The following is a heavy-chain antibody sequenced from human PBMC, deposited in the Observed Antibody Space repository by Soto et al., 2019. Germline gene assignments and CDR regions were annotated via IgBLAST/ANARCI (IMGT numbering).Heavy chain of an antibody. D-gene: IGHD2-15*01. CDR2: INPNTGAT. V-gene: IGHV1-2*02. CDR3: AKGVYLIYCSGVTCYPTEC. Sequence: ASVKVSCKTSGYIFTDYYLHWVRQAPGQGLEWMGWINPNTGATNYAQKFHGRVSMTRDTSSSTAYLDLSRLTSDDTAVYYCAKGVYLIYCSGVTCYPTECWVKGTLVIVSS. CDR1: GYIFTDYY. J-gene: IGHJ4*02.